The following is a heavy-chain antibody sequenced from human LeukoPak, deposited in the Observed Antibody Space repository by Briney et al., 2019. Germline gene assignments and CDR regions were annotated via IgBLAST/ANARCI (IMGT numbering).Heavy chain of an antibody. CDR1: GFTFDDYA. Sequence: GGSLRLSCAASGFTFDDYAMHWVRQAPGKGLEWVSGISWNSGSIGYADSVKGRFTISRDNAKNSLYLQMNSLRAEDTALYYCAKEGGSRFYFDYWGQGTLVTASS. CDR3: AKEGGSRFYFDY. D-gene: IGHD3-16*01. V-gene: IGHV3-9*01. CDR2: ISWNSGSI. J-gene: IGHJ4*02.